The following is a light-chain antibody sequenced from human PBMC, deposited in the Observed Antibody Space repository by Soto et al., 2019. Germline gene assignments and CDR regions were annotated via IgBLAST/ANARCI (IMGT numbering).Light chain of an antibody. CDR2: DTS. CDR3: QHYVTWPLT. J-gene: IGKJ4*01. CDR1: QGIGDT. Sequence: EIVMRQSAATWSVYPGEGTTLSCSASQGIGDTLAWYQQKPGQTPRLLIYDTSIRATGVPARFSGSRSGAEFTLTISSLQSEDFAVYYCQHYVTWPLTFGGGTKVAIK. V-gene: IGKV3-15*01.